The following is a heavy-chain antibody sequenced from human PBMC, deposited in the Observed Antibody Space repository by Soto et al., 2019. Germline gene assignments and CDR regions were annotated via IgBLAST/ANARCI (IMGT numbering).Heavy chain of an antibody. CDR1: GGTFNSDD. Sequence: SVKISCKYTGGTFNSDDISWVRQAHGQGLEWMGGIIPIFGIENYAQKFQGRVTITADESTSTAYRELSSLRSEDTAVYYCARSERGLDAFDIWGQGTMVTVSS. V-gene: IGHV1-69*13. J-gene: IGHJ3*02. D-gene: IGHD3-16*01. CDR3: ARSERGLDAFDI. CDR2: IIPIFGIE.